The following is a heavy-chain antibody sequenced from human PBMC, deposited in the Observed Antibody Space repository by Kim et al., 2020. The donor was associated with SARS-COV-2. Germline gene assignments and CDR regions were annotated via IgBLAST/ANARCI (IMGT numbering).Heavy chain of an antibody. CDR2: IIPIFGTA. J-gene: IGHJ4*02. V-gene: IGHV1-69*13. Sequence: SVKVSCKASGGTFSSYAISWVRQAPGQGLEWMGGIIPIFGTANYAQKFQGRVTITADESTSTAYMELSSLRSEDTAVYYCARGLWFGPAFDYWGQGTLVTVSS. D-gene: IGHD3-10*01. CDR1: GGTFSSYA. CDR3: ARGLWFGPAFDY.